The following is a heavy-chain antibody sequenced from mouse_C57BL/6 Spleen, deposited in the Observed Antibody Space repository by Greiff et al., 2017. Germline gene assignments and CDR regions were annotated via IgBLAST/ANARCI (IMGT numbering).Heavy chain of an antibody. J-gene: IGHJ4*01. D-gene: IGHD4-1*02. CDR1: GYTFTNYW. V-gene: IGHV1-63*01. Sequence: QVQLKESGAELVRPGTSVKMSCKASGYTFTNYWIGWAKQRPGHGLEWIGDIYPGGGYTNYNEKFKGKATLTADKSSSTAYMQFSSLTSEDSAIYYCARSPTGTDAMDYWGQGTSVTVSS. CDR3: ARSPTGTDAMDY. CDR2: IYPGGGYT.